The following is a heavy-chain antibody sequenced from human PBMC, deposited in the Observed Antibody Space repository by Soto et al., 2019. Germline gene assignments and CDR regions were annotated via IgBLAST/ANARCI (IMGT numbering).Heavy chain of an antibody. CDR3: ARSTMVRGVIGWFDP. D-gene: IGHD3-10*01. V-gene: IGHV1-18*01. Sequence: QVQLVQSGAEVKKPGASVKVSCKASGYTFTSYGISWVRQAPGQGLEWMGWISAYNGNTNHAQKLQGRVTMTTDTSTRTAYMELRSPRSDDTAVYYCARSTMVRGVIGWFDPWGQGSLVTVSS. CDR1: GYTFTSYG. J-gene: IGHJ5*02. CDR2: ISAYNGNT.